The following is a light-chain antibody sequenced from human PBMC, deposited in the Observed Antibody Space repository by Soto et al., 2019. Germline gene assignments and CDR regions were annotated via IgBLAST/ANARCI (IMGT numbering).Light chain of an antibody. Sequence: EIVLTQSPATLCLSPGERATLSCRASQSVSSYLAWYQQRPGQAPRLLMYDASNRATGIPARFSGSGSGTDFTLIISSLEPEDFAVYYCQQRSNWPTFGQGTRLEIK. CDR3: QQRSNWPT. CDR1: QSVSSY. CDR2: DAS. V-gene: IGKV3-11*01. J-gene: IGKJ5*01.